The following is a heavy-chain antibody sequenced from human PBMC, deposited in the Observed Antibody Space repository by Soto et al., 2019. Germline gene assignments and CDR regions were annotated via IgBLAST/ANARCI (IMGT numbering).Heavy chain of an antibody. V-gene: IGHV3-23*04. CDR2: ISGSGSNT. D-gene: IGHD3-9*01. J-gene: IGHJ6*02. CDR3: AKALRYFDWLVRPWNAMDV. Sequence: EVQLVESGGGLVQPGRSLRLSCAASGFRFDDYAMHWVRQAPGKGLEWVSGISGSGSNTYYADSVKGRFTISRDNSKNTLFLQMNSLRAEDTAVYYCAKALRYFDWLVRPWNAMDVWGQGTTVTVSS. CDR1: GFRFDDYA.